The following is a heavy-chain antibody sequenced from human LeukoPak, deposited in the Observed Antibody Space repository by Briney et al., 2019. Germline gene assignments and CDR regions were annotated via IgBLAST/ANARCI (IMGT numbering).Heavy chain of an antibody. CDR3: ARGRNDLRGYFSEHNWFDP. V-gene: IGHV4-59*01. Sequence: PSEPLSLPCTVSGGSISSYYWSWIRQPPGKGLEWLGYIYYSGSTNYNPSLKGRVTISVDTSKNQFSLKLSSVTAADTAVYYCARGRNDLRGYFSEHNWFDPWGQGTLVTVSS. J-gene: IGHJ5*02. CDR2: IYYSGST. CDR1: GGSISSYY. D-gene: IGHD5-18*01.